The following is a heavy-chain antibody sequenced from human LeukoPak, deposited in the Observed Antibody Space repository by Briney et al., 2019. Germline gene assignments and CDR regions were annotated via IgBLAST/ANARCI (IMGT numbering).Heavy chain of an antibody. Sequence: GGTLRLSCAASGFTFSSYSMSWVRQAPGKGLEWVSSISSSSSYIYYADSVKGRFTISRDNAKNSLYLQMNSLRAEGTAVYYCARDRATYCSSTSCYRRLDYWGQGTLVTVSS. CDR1: GFTFSSYS. D-gene: IGHD2-2*01. J-gene: IGHJ4*02. CDR2: ISSSSSYI. V-gene: IGHV3-21*01. CDR3: ARDRATYCSSTSCYRRLDY.